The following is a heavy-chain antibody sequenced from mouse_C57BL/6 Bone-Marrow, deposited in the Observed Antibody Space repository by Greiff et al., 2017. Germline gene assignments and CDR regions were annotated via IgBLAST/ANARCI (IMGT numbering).Heavy chain of an antibody. CDR2: INPNNGGT. D-gene: IGHD1-1*01. Sequence: EVQLQQSGPELVKPGASVKISCKASGYAFSSSWMNWVKQRPGKGLEWIGDINPNNGGTSYNQKFKGKATLTVDKSSSTAYMELRSLTSEDSAVYYCAPHYYGSSFQDAYWGQGTLVTVSA. CDR1: GYAFSSSW. J-gene: IGHJ3*01. CDR3: APHYYGSSFQDAY. V-gene: IGHV1-26*01.